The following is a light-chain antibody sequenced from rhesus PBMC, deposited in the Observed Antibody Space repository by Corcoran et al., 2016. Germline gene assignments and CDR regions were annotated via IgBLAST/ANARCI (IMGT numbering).Light chain of an antibody. CDR1: QDIRSY. Sequence: DIQMTHSPSSLSASVGDTVTITCRASQDIRSYLNWFQQKQGKAPRPLLYGATALQTGVPSRFSGSGSGTDFTLTISSLQPEDLATYYCQQFKEYPLTFGGGTKVEIK. CDR2: GAT. CDR3: QQFKEYPLT. V-gene: IGKV1-28*02. J-gene: IGKJ4*01.